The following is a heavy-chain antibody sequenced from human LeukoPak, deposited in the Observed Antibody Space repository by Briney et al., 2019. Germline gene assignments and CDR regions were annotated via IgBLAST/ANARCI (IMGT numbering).Heavy chain of an antibody. J-gene: IGHJ4*02. CDR1: GFTFSSYD. Sequence: QSGGSLRLSCAASGFTFSSYDMSWVRQAPGKGLEWVSSISGGGGSTYYADSVKGRFTISRDNSKNTLYLQMNSLRAEDTAIYYCAKESSLLRGPTVIYYFDFWGQGTLVTVSS. CDR2: ISGGGGST. CDR3: AKESSLLRGPTVIYYFDF. V-gene: IGHV3-23*01. D-gene: IGHD3-10*01.